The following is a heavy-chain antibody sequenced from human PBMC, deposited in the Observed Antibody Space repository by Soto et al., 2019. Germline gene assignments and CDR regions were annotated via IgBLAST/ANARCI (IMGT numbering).Heavy chain of an antibody. CDR3: ARGPPDWGFDF. V-gene: IGHV1-8*01. D-gene: IGHD7-27*01. CDR1: GYTFTSYD. CDR2: MSPKTGNT. J-gene: IGHJ4*02. Sequence: QVQLVQSGADVKKPGASVKVSCKASGYTFTSYDINWVRQATGQGLEWIGWMSPKTGNTGYAQNSQGRVTMTRNPSISTAYMELSSLTSEDTAVYYCARGPPDWGFDFWGQGTLVPVSS.